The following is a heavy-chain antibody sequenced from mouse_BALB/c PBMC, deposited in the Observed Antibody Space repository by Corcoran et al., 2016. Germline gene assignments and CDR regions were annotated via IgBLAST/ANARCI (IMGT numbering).Heavy chain of an antibody. CDR1: GFNIKDTY. CDR3: GRSREGNYVVY. CDR2: FDPANGNT. V-gene: IGHV14-3*02. D-gene: IGHD2-1*01. J-gene: IGHJ2*01. Sequence: EVQLQQSGAELVKPGASVKLSCTASGFNIKDTYMHWVKQRPEQGLEWIGRFDPANGNTKYDPKFQGKATMTADTSSNTVYLQLSSLTSEATAVYYCGRSREGNYVVYWGQGTTLTVSS.